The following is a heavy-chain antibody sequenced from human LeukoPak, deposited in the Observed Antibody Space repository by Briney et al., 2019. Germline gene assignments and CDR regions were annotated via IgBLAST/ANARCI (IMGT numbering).Heavy chain of an antibody. V-gene: IGHV3-74*01. J-gene: IGHJ5*02. D-gene: IGHD6-19*01. CDR1: GFTFSTYW. CDR2: INTDGSST. Sequence: GGSLRLSCAVSGFTFSTYWMHWVRQVAGKGLVWVSRINTDGSSTSYADSVKGRFTISRDNAKNTLYLQMSSLRAEDTAVYYCAKGGSGWYLVGWFDHWGQGTLVTVSS. CDR3: AKGGSGWYLVGWFDH.